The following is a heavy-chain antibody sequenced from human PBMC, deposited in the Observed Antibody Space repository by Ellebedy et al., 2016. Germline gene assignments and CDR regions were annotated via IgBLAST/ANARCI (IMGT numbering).Heavy chain of an antibody. CDR2: INHSGST. CDR3: ATAPRDYGGGWFDP. V-gene: IGHV4-34*01. Sequence: GSLRLXXAVYGGSSSGYYWSWIRQPPGKGLEWIGEINHSGSTNYNPSLKSRVTISVDTSKNQFSLKLSSVTAADTAVYYCATAPRDYGGGWFDPWGQGTLVTVSS. CDR1: GGSSSGYY. D-gene: IGHD4-23*01. J-gene: IGHJ5*02.